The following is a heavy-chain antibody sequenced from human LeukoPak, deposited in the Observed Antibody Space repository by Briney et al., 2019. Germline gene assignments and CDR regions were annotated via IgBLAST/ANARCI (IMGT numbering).Heavy chain of an antibody. CDR2: ISGSGGDT. D-gene: IGHD6-6*01. V-gene: IGHV3-23*01. CDR1: GFTFSSYG. J-gene: IGHJ4*02. CDR3: AKDTQIAPRPTYFHY. Sequence: GGSLRLSCVASGFTFSSYGMSWVRQAAGKGLERVSGISGSGGDTYYADSVRGRFTISRDNSKSTLYLQIKSLRAEDTAVYYCAKDTQIAPRPTYFHYWGQGTLVTVSS.